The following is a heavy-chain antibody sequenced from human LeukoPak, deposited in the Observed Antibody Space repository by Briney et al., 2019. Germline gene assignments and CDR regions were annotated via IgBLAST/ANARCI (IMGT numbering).Heavy chain of an antibody. CDR1: GFTFSSYA. Sequence: GGSLRLSCAASGFTFSSYAMSWVRQAPGKGLEWVSAISGSGGSAYYADSVKGRFTISRDNAKNTVYLQMNGLGAEDTTVYYCATVSEYWGQGTLVTVSS. V-gene: IGHV3-23*01. J-gene: IGHJ4*02. CDR3: ATVSEY. D-gene: IGHD1-1*01. CDR2: ISGSGGSA.